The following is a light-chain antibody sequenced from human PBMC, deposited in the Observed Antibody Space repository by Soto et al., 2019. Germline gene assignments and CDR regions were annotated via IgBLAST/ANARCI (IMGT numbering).Light chain of an antibody. Sequence: QSALTQPASVSGSPGQSITISCTGTSSDGGTYNYVSWYQHHPGRAPKLMIYDVSSRPSGVSNRFSGSKSANTASLTISGLQAEDDADYYCCSYTSSSTWVFGGGTQLTVL. CDR3: CSYTSSSTWV. CDR1: SSDGGTYNY. V-gene: IGLV2-14*03. CDR2: DVS. J-gene: IGLJ3*02.